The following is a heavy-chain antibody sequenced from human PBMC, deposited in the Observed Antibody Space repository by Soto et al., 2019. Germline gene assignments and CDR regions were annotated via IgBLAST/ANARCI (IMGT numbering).Heavy chain of an antibody. Sequence: QVQLQESGPGLVKPSETLSLTCTVSGGSISTYYWSWIRQPPGKGLEWIGYIYYSGSTNYNPSLKSRTTISVDTSKNQFSLKLSSVTAADTAVYYCARKYCSGGSCYENWFDPWGQGTLVTVSS. D-gene: IGHD2-15*01. CDR1: GGSISTYY. J-gene: IGHJ5*02. CDR3: ARKYCSGGSCYENWFDP. V-gene: IGHV4-59*08. CDR2: IYYSGST.